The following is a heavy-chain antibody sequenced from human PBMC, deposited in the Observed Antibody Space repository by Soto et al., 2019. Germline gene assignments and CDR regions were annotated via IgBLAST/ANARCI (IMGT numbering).Heavy chain of an antibody. J-gene: IGHJ6*02. CDR3: AISSRRYCSGGSCSPYGMDV. V-gene: IGHV1-2*04. D-gene: IGHD2-15*01. CDR2: INPNSGGT. CDR1: GYTFTGYY. Sequence: QVQLVQSGAELKKPGASVKVSCKASGYTFTGYYMHWVRQAPGQGLEWMGWINPNSGGTNYAQKFQGWVTMTRDTSISTAYMELSRLRSDDTAVYYCAISSRRYCSGGSCSPYGMDVWGQGTTVTVSS.